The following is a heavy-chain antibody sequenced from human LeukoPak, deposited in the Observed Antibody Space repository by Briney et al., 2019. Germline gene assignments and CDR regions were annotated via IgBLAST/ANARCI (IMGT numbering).Heavy chain of an antibody. CDR2: ISAYNGNT. V-gene: IGHV1-18*01. J-gene: IGHJ6*03. Sequence: ASVKVSCKASGYTFTSYGISWVRQAPGQGLEWMGWISAYNGNTNYAQKLQGRVTMTTDTSTSTAYMELRSLRSEDTAVYYCARAPMVRGANYYYYYMDVWGKGTTVTISS. D-gene: IGHD3-10*01. CDR1: GYTFTSYG. CDR3: ARAPMVRGANYYYYYMDV.